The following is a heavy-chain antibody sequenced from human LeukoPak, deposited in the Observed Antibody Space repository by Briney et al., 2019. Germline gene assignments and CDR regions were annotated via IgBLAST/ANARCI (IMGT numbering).Heavy chain of an antibody. CDR1: GFTVSSKY. J-gene: IGHJ4*02. Sequence: GGSLRLSCAASGFTVSSKYMSWVRQAPGKGLEWVSFLHGGGSTYYADSVKGRFTISRDNSKNTLYLQMNSLRAEDTAVYYCANHYYDSRGYYHSDCWGQGTLVTVSS. D-gene: IGHD3-22*01. CDR2: LHGGGST. V-gene: IGHV3-53*01. CDR3: ANHYYDSRGYYHSDC.